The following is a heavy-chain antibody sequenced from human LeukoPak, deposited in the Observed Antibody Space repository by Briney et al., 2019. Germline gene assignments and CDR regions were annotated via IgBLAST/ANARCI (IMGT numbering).Heavy chain of an antibody. J-gene: IGHJ5*02. CDR3: AKDQVLQSFGDHNWFAP. V-gene: IGHV3-30*18. CDR1: GFTFSSYG. Sequence: GGSLRLSYAASGFTFSSYGMHWVRQAPGKGLEWVAVISYDGSNKYYADSVKGRFTISRDNSKNTLYLQMNSLRAEDTAVYYCAKDQVLQSFGDHNWFAPWGQGTLVTVSS. D-gene: IGHD2/OR15-2a*01. CDR2: ISYDGSNK.